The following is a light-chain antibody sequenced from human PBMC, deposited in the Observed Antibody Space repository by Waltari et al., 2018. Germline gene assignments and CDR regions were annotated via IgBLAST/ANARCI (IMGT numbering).Light chain of an antibody. J-gene: IGLJ2*01. CDR2: DVT. CDR3: CSYAGSYTHVV. CDR1: SSDVGGYDY. Sequence: QSALTQPRSVSGSPGQSVTISCTGTSSDVGGYDYVSWYQHHPGKAPKLMICDVTKRPSGVPDRFSGSKSGNTASLTISGLQAEDEADYYFCSYAGSYTHVVFGGGTKLTVL. V-gene: IGLV2-11*01.